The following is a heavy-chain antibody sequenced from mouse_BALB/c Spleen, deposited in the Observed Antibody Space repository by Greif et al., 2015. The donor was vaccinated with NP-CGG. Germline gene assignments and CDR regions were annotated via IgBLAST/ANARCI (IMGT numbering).Heavy chain of an antibody. D-gene: IGHD1-2*01. CDR3: ARVITTARTWFAY. J-gene: IGHJ3*01. V-gene: IGHV1-69*02. Sequence: QVQLQQSGAELVKPGASVKLSCKASGYTFTSYWMHWVKQRPGQGLEWIGEIDPSDSYTNYNQKFKGKATLTVDKSSSTAYMQLSSLTSEDSAVYYCARVITTARTWFAYWGQGTLVTVSA. CDR2: IDPSDSYT. CDR1: GYTFTSYW.